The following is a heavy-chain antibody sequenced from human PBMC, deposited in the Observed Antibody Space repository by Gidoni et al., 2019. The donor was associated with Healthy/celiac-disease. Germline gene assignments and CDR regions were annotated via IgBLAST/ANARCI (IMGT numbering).Heavy chain of an antibody. CDR3: ARSEYGDYSGADFDY. CDR1: GGSISSYY. J-gene: IGHJ4*02. V-gene: IGHV4-59*01. CDR2: IYYSGST. Sequence: QVQLQESGPGLVKPSETLSLTCTVSGGSISSYYWSWIRQPPGKGLEWIGYIYYSGSTNYNPSLKSRVTISVDTSKNQFSLKLSSVTAADTAVYYCARSEYGDYSGADFDYWGQGTLVTVSS. D-gene: IGHD4-17*01.